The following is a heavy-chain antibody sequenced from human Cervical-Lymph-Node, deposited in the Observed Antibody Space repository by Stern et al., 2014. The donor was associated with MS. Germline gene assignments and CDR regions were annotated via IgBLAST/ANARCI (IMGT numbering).Heavy chain of an antibody. CDR2: IGFNGGEI. V-gene: IGHV3-9*01. J-gene: IGHJ4*02. CDR1: GFSFPNYA. D-gene: IGHD1-20*01. CDR3: VKALTGSTSISPDY. Sequence: EVQLVESGGGLVQPGGALRISCAASGFSFPNYAMHWVRQAPGKGLEWVSGIGFNGGEIGYADSIKGRFTVSRDNAKNSLYLQMDRLRREDTAFYYCVKALTGSTSISPDYWGQGTLVTVSS.